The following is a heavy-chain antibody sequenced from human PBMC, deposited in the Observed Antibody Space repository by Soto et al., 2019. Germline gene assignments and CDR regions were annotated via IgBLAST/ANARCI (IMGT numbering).Heavy chain of an antibody. CDR1: RGTFSSYA. Sequence: QVQLVQSGAEVKKPGSSVKVSCKASRGTFSSYAISWVRQAPGQGLEWMGGIIPIFGTANYAQKFQGRVTITADESTSTAYMELSSLRSEDTAVYYCAIDYGDPVGTASYYYYGMDVWGQGTTVTVSS. CDR3: AIDYGDPVGTASYYYYGMDV. V-gene: IGHV1-69*12. D-gene: IGHD4-17*01. CDR2: IIPIFGTA. J-gene: IGHJ6*02.